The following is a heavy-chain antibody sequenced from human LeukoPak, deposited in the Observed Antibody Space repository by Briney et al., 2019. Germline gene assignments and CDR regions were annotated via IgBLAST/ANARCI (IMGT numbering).Heavy chain of an antibody. J-gene: IGHJ6*02. V-gene: IGHV3-23*01. CDR2: ISGSGGST. Sequence: GGSLRLSCAASGFTFSSYAMSWVRQAPGKGLEWVSAISGSGGSTYYADSVKGRFTISRDNSKNTLFLQMNSLRAEDAAVYYCAKTITMVAAYYYGMDVWGQGTTVTVSS. CDR3: AKTITMVAAYYYGMDV. CDR1: GFTFSSYA. D-gene: IGHD3-10*01.